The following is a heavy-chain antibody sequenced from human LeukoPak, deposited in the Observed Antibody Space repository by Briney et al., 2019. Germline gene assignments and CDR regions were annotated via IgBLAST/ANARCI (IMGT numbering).Heavy chain of an antibody. V-gene: IGHV3-74*01. Sequence: GGSLRLSCAASGFTFSSYWMHWVRQAPGKGLVWVSRINGDGSSTTYADSVKGRFTISRDNAKNTLYMQMNSLRAEDTAVYYCARGGTDDDFEIWGQGTMVTVSS. CDR3: ARGGTDDDFEI. J-gene: IGHJ3*02. D-gene: IGHD1-26*01. CDR1: GFTFSSYW. CDR2: INGDGSST.